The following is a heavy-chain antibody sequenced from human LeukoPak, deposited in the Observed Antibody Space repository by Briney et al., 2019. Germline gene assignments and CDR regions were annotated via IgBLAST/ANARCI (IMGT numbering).Heavy chain of an antibody. CDR3: ARLDSGYGKYYFDY. CDR1: GGSINSYY. CDR2: IYHRGST. Sequence: PSETLSLTCTVSGGSINSYYWSWIRQPPGKRLEWIGYIYHRGSTNYNSSLKSRVSISVDTSKNQFYLKLTSVTAADTAVYYCARLDSGYGKYYFDYWGQGTLVTVSS. D-gene: IGHD5-12*01. V-gene: IGHV4-59*08. J-gene: IGHJ4*02.